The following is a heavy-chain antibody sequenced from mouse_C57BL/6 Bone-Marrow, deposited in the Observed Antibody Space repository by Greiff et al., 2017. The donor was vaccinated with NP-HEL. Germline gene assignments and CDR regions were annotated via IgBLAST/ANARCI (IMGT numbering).Heavy chain of an antibody. Sequence: QVQLQQPGAELVKPGASVKMSCKASGYTFTSYWITWVKQRPGQGLEWIGDIYPGSGSTNYNEKFKSKATLTVDTSSSTAYTQLSSLTSEDSAVYYCARSGYDGYYDYAMDYWGQGTSVTVSS. CDR3: ARSGYDGYYDYAMDY. CDR1: GYTFTSYW. J-gene: IGHJ4*01. CDR2: IYPGSGST. D-gene: IGHD2-3*01. V-gene: IGHV1-55*01.